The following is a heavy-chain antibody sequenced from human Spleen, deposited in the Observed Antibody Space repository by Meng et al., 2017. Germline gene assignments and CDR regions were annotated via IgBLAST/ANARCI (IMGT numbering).Heavy chain of an antibody. D-gene: IGHD6-19*01. V-gene: IGHV3-23*01. CDR1: GFSFSSYA. CDR3: AKDSRGWPYYLDY. CDR2: VSYTSGST. Sequence: GESLKISCTASGFSFSSYAMTWVRQAPGKGLEWVSAVSYTSGSTYYADSVKGRFTISRDNSKNTLYLQMNSLRADDTAVYYCAKDSRGWPYYLDYWGQGTLVTVSS. J-gene: IGHJ4*02.